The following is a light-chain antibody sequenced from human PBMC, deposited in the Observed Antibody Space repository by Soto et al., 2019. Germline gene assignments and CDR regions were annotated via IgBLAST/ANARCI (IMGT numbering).Light chain of an antibody. CDR2: GAS. CDR3: QQYGRSPFT. V-gene: IGKV3-20*01. Sequence: EIVMTQSPDTLSLSPGETATLSCRASQSVSSNYVAWFHQKPGQAPRLLIYGASSRATGIPVRFSASGSGTDFTLTISRLEPEDFAVYYCQQYGRSPFTFGPGTKVDN. CDR1: QSVSSNY. J-gene: IGKJ3*01.